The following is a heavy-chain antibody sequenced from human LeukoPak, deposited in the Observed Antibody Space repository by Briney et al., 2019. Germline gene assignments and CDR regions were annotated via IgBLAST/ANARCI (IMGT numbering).Heavy chain of an antibody. CDR3: AKGAPHLYYYGMDV. V-gene: IGHV3-30*18. CDR2: ISYDGSNK. CDR1: GFTFSSYG. Sequence: PGGSLRLSCAASGFTFSSYGMHWVRQAPGKGLEWVAVISYDGSNKYYADSVKGRFTISRDNSKNTLYLQMNSLRAEDTAVYYCAKGAPHLYYYGMDVWAKGPRSPSP. J-gene: IGHJ6*02.